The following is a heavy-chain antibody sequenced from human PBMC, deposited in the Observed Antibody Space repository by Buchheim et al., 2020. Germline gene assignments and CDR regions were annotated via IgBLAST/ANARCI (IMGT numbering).Heavy chain of an antibody. CDR1: GFTFKNYA. CDR2: ISFNGTDK. V-gene: IGHV3-30*18. D-gene: IGHD1-26*01. J-gene: IGHJ4*02. CDR3: AKDTGSYWVCDY. Sequence: QVQLLEAGGGVVQPGGSLRLSCAASGFTFKNYAMHWVRQAPGKGLEWVAVISFNGTDKYYADSVKGRFAISRENSKKPLYLQMNSLRAEDTAVYYCAKDTGSYWVCDYWGQGTL.